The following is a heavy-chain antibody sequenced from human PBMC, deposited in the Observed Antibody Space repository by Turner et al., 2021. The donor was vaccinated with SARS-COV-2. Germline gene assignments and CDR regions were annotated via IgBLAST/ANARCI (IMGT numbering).Heavy chain of an antibody. CDR3: ARHQGSTSGYDHGMHV. V-gene: IGHV4-59*08. D-gene: IGHD1-1*01. J-gene: IGHJ6*02. CDR1: GGSVSSKS. Sequence: QVQLQESSAGVGRPSETLSRTHTVTGGSVSSKSWSWIRQSPGGGLEWIGYFYKIGSIDYNPTLRSRVTISVDTSKNQLSLNLISMTAADTAVYYCARHQGSTSGYDHGMHVWGQGTAVIVSS. CDR2: FYKIGSI.